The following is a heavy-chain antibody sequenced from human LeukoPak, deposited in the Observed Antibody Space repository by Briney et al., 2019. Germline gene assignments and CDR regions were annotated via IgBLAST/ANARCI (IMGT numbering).Heavy chain of an antibody. J-gene: IGHJ2*01. CDR3: GRSLLAKRYFDL. V-gene: IGHV4-34*01. CDR1: GGSFSGYY. CDR2: INHSGST. D-gene: IGHD3-3*01. Sequence: PSETLSLTCAVYGGSFSGYYWSWIRQPPGKGLEWIGEINHSGSTNYNPSLKSRVTISVDTSKNQFSLKLSSVTAADTAVYYCGRSLLAKRYFDLWGRGTLVTVSS.